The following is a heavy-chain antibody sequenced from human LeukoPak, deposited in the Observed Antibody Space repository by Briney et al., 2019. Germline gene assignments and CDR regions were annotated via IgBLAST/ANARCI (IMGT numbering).Heavy chain of an antibody. CDR1: GYSFTNHW. CDR3: VRTPHYPARGCFDP. CDR2: IYPGDSDT. J-gene: IGHJ5*02. V-gene: IGHV5-51*01. Sequence: GESLEISCKGSGYSFTNHWIGWVRQKPGKGLEWMGIIYPGDSDTRYSPSFQGQVTISADKSISTAYLQWSSLNASDTAMYYCVRTPHYPARGCFDPWGNGTLVTVSS. D-gene: IGHD1-26*01.